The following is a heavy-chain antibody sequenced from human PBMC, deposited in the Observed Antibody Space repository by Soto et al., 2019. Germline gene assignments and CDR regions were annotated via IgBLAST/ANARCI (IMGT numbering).Heavy chain of an antibody. CDR2: INPSGGST. D-gene: IGHD6-19*01. CDR1: GYTFTSYY. Sequence: QVQLVQSGAEVKKPGASVKVSCKASGYTFTSYYMHWVRQAPGQGLAWMGIINPSGGSTSYAQKFQGRVTMTRDTSTSTVYMELSSLRSEDTAVYYCARVIIPRAVASYYYYGMDVWGQGTTVTVSS. CDR3: ARVIIPRAVASYYYYGMDV. V-gene: IGHV1-46*01. J-gene: IGHJ6*02.